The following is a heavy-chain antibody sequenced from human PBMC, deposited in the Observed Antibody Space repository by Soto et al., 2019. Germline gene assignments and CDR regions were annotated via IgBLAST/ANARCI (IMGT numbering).Heavy chain of an antibody. CDR3: ARAYYSTVPFDC. CDR1: GGTSSWDA. D-gene: IGHD4-4*01. Sequence: GSLMRCASCTGGTSSWDAMVWVRQAPGKGMEWVSAISGSGGSTYYADSVKGRFTISRDNSKNSLYLQMDSLRAEDTAVYYCARAYYSTVPFDCWGQGTLVSVSS. V-gene: IGHV3-23*01. J-gene: IGHJ4*02. CDR2: ISGSGGST.